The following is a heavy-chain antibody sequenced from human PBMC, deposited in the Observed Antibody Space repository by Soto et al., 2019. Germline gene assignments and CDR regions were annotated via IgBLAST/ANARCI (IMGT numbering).Heavy chain of an antibody. CDR3: ARGETPNEN. V-gene: IGHV1-18*01. D-gene: IGHD1-26*01. CDR1: GYTFTNFG. Sequence: QVQLVQSGAEVKKPWASVKVSCKASGYTFTNFGISWVRQAPGQGLEWMGWISAYNGNTNYAQKFQGRVTMTTDTYTSTAYMDVSNLRFDDTDEYYCARGETPNENRGQGTLVTVSS. CDR2: ISAYNGNT. J-gene: IGHJ4*02.